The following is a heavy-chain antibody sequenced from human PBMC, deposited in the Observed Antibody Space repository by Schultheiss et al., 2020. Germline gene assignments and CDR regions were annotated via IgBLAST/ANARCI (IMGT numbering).Heavy chain of an antibody. Sequence: GGSLRLSCAASGFTFSDYYMSWIRQAPGKGLEWVAVISYDGSNKYYADSVKGRFTISRDNSKNTLYLQMNSLRAEDTAVYYCARDQGSLWVQGVPGVDYWGQGTLVNGYS. CDR3: ARDQGSLWVQGVPGVDY. CDR2: ISYDGSNK. J-gene: IGHJ4*02. V-gene: IGHV3-30-3*01. CDR1: GFTFSDYY. D-gene: IGHD3-10*01.